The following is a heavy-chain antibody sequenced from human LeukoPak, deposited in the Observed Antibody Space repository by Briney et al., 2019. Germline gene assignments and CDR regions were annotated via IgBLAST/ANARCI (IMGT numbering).Heavy chain of an antibody. V-gene: IGHV4-59*02. CDR1: GGSVSDYY. J-gene: IGHJ4*02. D-gene: IGHD1/OR15-1a*01. CDR3: ARYQTGTMFAV. Sequence: SETLSLTCTISGGSVSDYYWSWIRQSPGKGLEWIGYIYYTGSTTYNPSLKSRVTISADTSKNQLSLKLYSVTAADTAIYYCARYQTGTMFAVWGQGTLVTISS. CDR2: IYYTGST.